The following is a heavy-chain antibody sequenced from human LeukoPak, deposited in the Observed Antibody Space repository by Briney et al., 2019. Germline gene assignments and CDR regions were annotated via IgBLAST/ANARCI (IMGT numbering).Heavy chain of an antibody. V-gene: IGHV4-34*01. Sequence: PSETLSLTCAVYGGSFSDYYWSWIRQSPGKGLEWIGEINHSGSTNYNPSLKSRVAISVDTSKNQFSLKLSSVTAADTAVYYCARYSVTSPGGAFDIWGQGTMVTVSS. CDR2: INHSGST. CDR3: ARYSVTSPGGAFDI. J-gene: IGHJ3*02. D-gene: IGHD4-17*01. CDR1: GGSFSDYY.